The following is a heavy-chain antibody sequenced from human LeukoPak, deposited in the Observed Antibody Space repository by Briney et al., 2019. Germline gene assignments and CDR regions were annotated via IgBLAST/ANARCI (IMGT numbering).Heavy chain of an antibody. Sequence: ASVKVSCKASGYTFTNYVITWVRQAPGQGLEWMGWISAYIGNTNYAQKLQGGVIMTTDTSTSTAYMELRSLRSDDTAVCYCARGTVVVEPGTVSAPFDFYYMDVWGKGTPVIVSS. J-gene: IGHJ6*03. V-gene: IGHV1-18*01. CDR3: ARGTVVVEPGTVSAPFDFYYMDV. CDR2: ISAYIGNT. CDR1: GYTFTNYV. D-gene: IGHD2-2*01.